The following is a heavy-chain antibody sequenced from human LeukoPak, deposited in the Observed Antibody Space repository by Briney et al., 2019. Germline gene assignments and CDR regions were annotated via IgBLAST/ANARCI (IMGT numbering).Heavy chain of an antibody. V-gene: IGHV5-51*01. CDR1: GYSFTSYW. CDR2: IYPGDSTT. J-gene: IGHJ4*02. CDR3: ARRSTGWYYIDY. Sequence: GESLKISCQGSGYSFTSYWIAWVRQMPGKGLEWMGIIYPGDSTTRYSPSFQGQVTISADKSISTAYLQWSSLKASDTAMYYCARRSTGWYYIDYWGQGTLLTVSS. D-gene: IGHD6-19*01.